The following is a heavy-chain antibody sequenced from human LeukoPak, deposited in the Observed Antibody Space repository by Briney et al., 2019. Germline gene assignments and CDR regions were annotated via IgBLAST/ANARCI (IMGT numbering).Heavy chain of an antibody. CDR2: IYSGGST. V-gene: IGHV3-53*01. D-gene: IGHD3-10*01. CDR3: AKDSSGLWFGELSKNWFDP. Sequence: GGSLRLSCAASGFTVSSNYMSWVRQAPGKGLEWVSVIYSGGSTYYADSVKGRFTISRDNSKNTLYLQMNSLRAEDTAVYYCAKDSSGLWFGELSKNWFDPWGQGTLVTVSS. CDR1: GFTVSSNY. J-gene: IGHJ5*02.